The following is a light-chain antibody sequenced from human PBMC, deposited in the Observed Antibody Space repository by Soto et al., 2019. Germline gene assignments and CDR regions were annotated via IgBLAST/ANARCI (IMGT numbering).Light chain of an antibody. CDR3: QKCNSAPFT. CDR2: AAS. Sequence: DTQMTQSPSSLSASVGDRVTITCRASQGIYNYLAWYQQKPGKVPKILIYAASSLVSGVPSRFSGSGSGTDFTLTISSLQPEDVATYYCQKCNSAPFTLGPRTKVDIK. V-gene: IGKV1-27*01. CDR1: QGIYNY. J-gene: IGKJ3*01.